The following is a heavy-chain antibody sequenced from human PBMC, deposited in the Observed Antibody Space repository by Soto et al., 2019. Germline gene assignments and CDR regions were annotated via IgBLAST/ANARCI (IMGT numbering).Heavy chain of an antibody. CDR1: GFTFSSYA. Sequence: EVQLLESGGGLVQPGGSLRPSCAASGFTFSSYAMSWVRQAPGKGLEWVSAISGSGGSTYYADSVKGRFTISRDNSKNTLYLQMNSLRAEDTAVYYCAKISITMVRGVIKGSNGMDVWGQGTTVTVSS. V-gene: IGHV3-23*01. CDR3: AKISITMVRGVIKGSNGMDV. CDR2: ISGSGGST. D-gene: IGHD3-10*01. J-gene: IGHJ6*02.